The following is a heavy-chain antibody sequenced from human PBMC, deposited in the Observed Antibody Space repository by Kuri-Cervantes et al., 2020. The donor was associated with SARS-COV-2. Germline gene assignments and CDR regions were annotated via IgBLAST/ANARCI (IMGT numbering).Heavy chain of an antibody. Sequence: ESLKISCTVSGGSISSHYWSWIRQPPGKGLEWIGYIYYSGSTNYNPSLKSRVTISVDTSKNQFSLKLSSVTAADTAVYYCARDVTTGTTSKSLRSAFDIWGQGTMVTVSS. V-gene: IGHV4-59*11. CDR1: GGSISSHY. CDR2: IYYSGST. CDR3: ARDVTTGTTSKSLRSAFDI. D-gene: IGHD1-1*01. J-gene: IGHJ3*02.